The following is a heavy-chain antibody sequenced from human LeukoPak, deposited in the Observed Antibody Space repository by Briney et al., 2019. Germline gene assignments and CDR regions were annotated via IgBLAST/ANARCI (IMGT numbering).Heavy chain of an antibody. CDR2: ISAYNGNT. CDR3: ARDQEGFDY. CDR1: GYTFTSYG. V-gene: IGHV1-18*01. J-gene: IGHJ4*02. Sequence: ASVKVSYKASGYTFTSYGISWVRQAPGQGLEWMGWISAYNGNTNYAQKLQGRVTVTRDTSTSTVHMELSGLRSEDTAVYYCARDQEGFDYWGQGTLVTVSS.